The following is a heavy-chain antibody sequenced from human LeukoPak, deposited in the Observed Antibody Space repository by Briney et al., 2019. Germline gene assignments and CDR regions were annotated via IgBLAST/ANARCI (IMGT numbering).Heavy chain of an antibody. CDR2: IWYDGSNK. V-gene: IGHV3-33*01. J-gene: IGHJ4*02. Sequence: GGSLRLSCAASGFTFSSYGMHWVRQAPGKGLEWVAGIWYDGSNKYYADSVKGRFTISRDNSKNTLYLQMNSLRAEDTAVYYCARNLHIVYYGSGSLDYWGQGTLVTVSS. CDR1: GFTFSSYG. D-gene: IGHD3-10*01. CDR3: ARNLHIVYYGSGSLDY.